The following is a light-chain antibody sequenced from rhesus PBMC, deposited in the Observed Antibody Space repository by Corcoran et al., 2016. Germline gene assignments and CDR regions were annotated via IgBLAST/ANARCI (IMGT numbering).Light chain of an antibody. J-gene: IGKJ2*01. V-gene: IGKV3-31*02. CDR2: GAA. CDR3: QETSNLYS. CDR1: QSVSIY. Sequence: EIVMTQSPATLSLSPGETATISCRTSQSVSIYLAWYQQKPGPAPRLLIYGAARRATGIPDRCSGRGSGTDFPLTISSLEPEDFAVYYCQETSNLYSFGQGTKVEIK.